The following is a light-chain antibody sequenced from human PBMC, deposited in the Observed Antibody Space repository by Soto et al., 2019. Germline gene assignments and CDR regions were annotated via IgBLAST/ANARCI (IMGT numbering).Light chain of an antibody. V-gene: IGLV6-57*04. CDR2: EDN. Sequence: NFMLTQPHSVSESPGQTVTISCTRSSGSIASNYVQWYQQRPGSAPTTVICEDNQRPSGVPDRFSGSTDGSSNSASLTISGLQTEDEADYYCQSYDSSTVVFGGGTKLTVL. J-gene: IGLJ2*01. CDR1: SGSIASNY. CDR3: QSYDSSTVV.